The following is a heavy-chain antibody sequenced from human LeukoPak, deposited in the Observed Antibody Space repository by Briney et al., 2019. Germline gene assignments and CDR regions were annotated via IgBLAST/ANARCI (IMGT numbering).Heavy chain of an antibody. CDR3: ARLQGMVRGVIDY. Sequence: SETLSLTCTVSGGSISSSSYYWGWIRQPPGKGLEWIGSIYYSGSTYYNPSLKSRVTISVDTSKNQFSLKLSSATAADTAVYYCARLQGMVRGVIDYWGQGTLVTVSS. V-gene: IGHV4-39*01. CDR2: IYYSGST. CDR1: GGSISSSSYY. D-gene: IGHD3-10*01. J-gene: IGHJ4*02.